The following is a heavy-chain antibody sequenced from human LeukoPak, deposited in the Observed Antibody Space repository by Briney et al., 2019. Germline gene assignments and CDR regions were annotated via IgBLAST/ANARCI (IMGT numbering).Heavy chain of an antibody. CDR1: GDSINNYY. V-gene: IGHV4-59*01. D-gene: IGHD2-2*01. CDR2: IYYSGST. Sequence: SETLSLTCTISGDSINNYYWSWIRQPPGKGLEWVGYIYYSGSTNYNPSLKSRVTISVDTSKNQFSLKLASVTAADTAVYYCARFVLGYDPNACDIWGQGTMVTVSS. CDR3: ARFVLGYDPNACDI. J-gene: IGHJ3*02.